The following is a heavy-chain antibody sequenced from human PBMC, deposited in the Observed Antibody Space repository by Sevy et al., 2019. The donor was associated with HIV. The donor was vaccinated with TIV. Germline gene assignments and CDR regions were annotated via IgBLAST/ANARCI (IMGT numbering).Heavy chain of an antibody. Sequence: GGSLRLSCAASGFTFSSYWMHWVRQAPGEGLVWVSRINSDGSSTSYADSEKGRFTISRDNAKNTLYLQMNSLRAEDTAVYYCARLRYCSSTSCYTYYGADAFDIWGQGTMVTVSS. CDR1: GFTFSSYW. D-gene: IGHD2-2*02. J-gene: IGHJ3*02. CDR3: ARLRYCSSTSCYTYYGADAFDI. CDR2: INSDGSST. V-gene: IGHV3-74*01.